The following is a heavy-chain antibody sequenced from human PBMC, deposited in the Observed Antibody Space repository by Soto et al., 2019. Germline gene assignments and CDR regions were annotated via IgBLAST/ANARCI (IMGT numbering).Heavy chain of an antibody. V-gene: IGHV1-8*01. J-gene: IGHJ6*02. CDR3: ERRGYSSSWYYYYYYGIDV. Sequence: QVQLVQSGAEVKKPGASVKVSCKASGYTFTSYDINWVRQATGQGLEWMGWMNPNSGNTGYAQKFQGRVTMTRNTXISTGYMELNSLRSEDTAVYYCERRGYSSSWYYYYYYGIDVWGQGTTVTVSS. CDR1: GYTFTSYD. CDR2: MNPNSGNT. D-gene: IGHD6-13*01.